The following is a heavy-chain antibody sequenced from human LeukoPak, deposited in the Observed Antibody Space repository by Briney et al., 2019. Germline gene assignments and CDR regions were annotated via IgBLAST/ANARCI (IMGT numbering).Heavy chain of an antibody. Sequence: ASVKVSCKASGYTFTYYYVHRVRQAPGQGLEWMGWINPNSADTSYAQKFRGRVIMTRDTPINTAYVVVSGLKSDDTAVYYCARPLTGTSWYYFDYWGQGTLVTVSS. CDR2: INPNSADT. V-gene: IGHV1-2*02. D-gene: IGHD1-7*01. CDR3: ARPLTGTSWYYFDY. J-gene: IGHJ4*02. CDR1: GYTFTYYY.